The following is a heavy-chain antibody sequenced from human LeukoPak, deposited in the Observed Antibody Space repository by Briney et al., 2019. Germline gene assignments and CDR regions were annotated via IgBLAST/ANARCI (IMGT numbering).Heavy chain of an antibody. Sequence: PGGSLRLSCAASGFTFSSYEMNWVRQAPGKGLEWVSYISSSGSTIYYADSVKGRFTISRDNAKNSLYLQMNSLRAEDKAVYYCARDFPSITMVRGVIYFDYWGQGTLVTVSS. CDR2: ISSSGSTI. J-gene: IGHJ4*02. CDR3: ARDFPSITMVRGVIYFDY. D-gene: IGHD3-10*01. V-gene: IGHV3-48*03. CDR1: GFTFSSYE.